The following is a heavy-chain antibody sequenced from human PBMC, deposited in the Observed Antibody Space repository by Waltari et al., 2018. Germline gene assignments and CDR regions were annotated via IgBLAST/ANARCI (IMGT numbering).Heavy chain of an antibody. CDR2: IRSKAYGGTT. CDR3: TRVAYCGGDCYPYWYFDL. Sequence: EVQLVESGGGLVQPGRSLRLSCTASGFTFGDYAMSWFRQAPGKGLEWVGFIRSKAYGGTTEYAASVKGRFTISRDDSKSIAYLQMNSLKTEDTAVYYCTRVAYCGGDCYPYWYFDLWGRGTLVTVSS. V-gene: IGHV3-49*03. D-gene: IGHD2-21*02. CDR1: GFTFGDYA. J-gene: IGHJ2*01.